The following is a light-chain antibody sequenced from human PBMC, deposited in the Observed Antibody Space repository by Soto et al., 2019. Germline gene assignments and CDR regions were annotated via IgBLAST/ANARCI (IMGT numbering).Light chain of an antibody. J-gene: IGKJ4*01. Sequence: EIVLTQSPGTLSLSPGERATLSCRASQSVSSSYLAWYQQKPGQAPRLLIYGASSRGTGIPTRFSGSGSGTEFTLTISSLQSEGFAVYYCQQYNSWPLTFGGGTKVDIK. V-gene: IGKV3-20*01. CDR2: GAS. CDR1: QSVSSSY. CDR3: QQYNSWPLT.